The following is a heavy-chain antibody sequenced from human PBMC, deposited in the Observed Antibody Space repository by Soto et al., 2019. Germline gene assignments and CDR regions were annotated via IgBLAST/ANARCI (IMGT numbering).Heavy chain of an antibody. D-gene: IGHD6-19*01. CDR1: GYTFTSYG. Sequence: QVQLVQSGAEVKKPGASVKVSCKASGYTFTSYGISWVRQAPGQGLEWMGWISAYNGNTNYAQKLQGRVTMTTDTSTSTAYMELRSLRSDDTAVYYCARDYRRGDRIAVAGPENWYFDLWGRGTLVTVSS. CDR2: ISAYNGNT. V-gene: IGHV1-18*01. CDR3: ARDYRRGDRIAVAGPENWYFDL. J-gene: IGHJ2*01.